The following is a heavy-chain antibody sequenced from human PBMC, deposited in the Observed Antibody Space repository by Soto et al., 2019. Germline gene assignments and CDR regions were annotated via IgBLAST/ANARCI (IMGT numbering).Heavy chain of an antibody. V-gene: IGHV4-39*01. CDR2: IFYSGST. J-gene: IGHJ5*02. CDR1: GGSISTSRSY. Sequence: QLQLLESGPGLVKASETLSLTCSVSGGSISTSRSYWAWIRQPPGKGLEWLANIFYSGSTFYNPSLGRRVSVAVDTSKNEFSLKLTSVTAADTAVYYCARQPTTGDTDFWFEPWVQGTLVTVSS. D-gene: IGHD2-21*01. CDR3: ARQPTTGDTDFWFEP.